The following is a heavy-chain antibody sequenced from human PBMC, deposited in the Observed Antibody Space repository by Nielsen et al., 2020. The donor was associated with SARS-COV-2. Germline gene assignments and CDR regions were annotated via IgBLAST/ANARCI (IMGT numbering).Heavy chain of an antibody. Sequence: GGSLRLSCAASGFTFSSYGMHWVRQAPGKGLEWVAVIWYDGSNKYYADSVKGRFTISRDNSKNTLYLQMNSLRAEDTAVYYCAKTVVGYGNWFDPWGQGTLVTVSS. CDR2: IWYDGSNK. CDR3: AKTVVGYGNWFDP. J-gene: IGHJ5*02. D-gene: IGHD4-17*01. V-gene: IGHV3-33*06. CDR1: GFTFSSYG.